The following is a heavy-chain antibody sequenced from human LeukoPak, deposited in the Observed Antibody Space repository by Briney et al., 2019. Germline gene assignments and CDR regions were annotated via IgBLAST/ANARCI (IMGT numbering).Heavy chain of an antibody. D-gene: IGHD5-12*01. V-gene: IGHV1-18*01. CDR3: ARDDALVATGSFDY. Sequence: ASVKVSCKASGYTFSTYGINWVRQAPGQGLEWMGWISAYNGNTNYAQKLQGRVTMTTDTSTSTAYMELRSLRSDDTAVYYCARDDALVATGSFDYWGQGTLVTVSS. CDR1: GYTFSTYG. J-gene: IGHJ4*02. CDR2: ISAYNGNT.